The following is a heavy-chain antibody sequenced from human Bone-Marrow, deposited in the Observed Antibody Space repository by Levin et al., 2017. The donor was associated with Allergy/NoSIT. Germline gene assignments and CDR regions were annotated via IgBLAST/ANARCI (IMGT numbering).Heavy chain of an antibody. D-gene: IGHD5-12*01. CDR1: GFVFTTYN. CDR3: AREQPKGYDFVSPFDI. V-gene: IGHV3-48*01. CDR2: ISTSSWTI. Sequence: GESLKISCATSGFVFTTYNMNWVRQAPGKGPECISYISTSSWTIYYADSVKGRFTISRDNANSSLYLQMNSLRVEDTAIYYCAREQPKGYDFVSPFDIWGQGTMVTVSS. J-gene: IGHJ3*02.